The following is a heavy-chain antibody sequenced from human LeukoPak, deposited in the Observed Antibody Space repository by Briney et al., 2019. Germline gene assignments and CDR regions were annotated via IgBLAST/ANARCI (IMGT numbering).Heavy chain of an antibody. J-gene: IGHJ4*02. D-gene: IGHD1-26*01. Sequence: PSETLSLTCTVSGGSISSSSYYWGWLRQPPGKGLEWIGSIYYSGSTYYNPSLKSRVTISVDTSKNQFSLKLSSVTAADTAVYYCIHGGSYRYLDYWGQGTLVTVSS. V-gene: IGHV4-39*01. CDR1: GGSISSSSYY. CDR3: IHGGSYRYLDY. CDR2: IYYSGST.